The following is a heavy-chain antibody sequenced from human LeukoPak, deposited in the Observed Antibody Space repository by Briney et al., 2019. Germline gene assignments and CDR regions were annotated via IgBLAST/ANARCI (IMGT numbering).Heavy chain of an antibody. CDR1: GGSFSGYY. V-gene: IGHV4-34*01. J-gene: IGHJ4*02. D-gene: IGHD4-17*01. CDR3: ATYDYGDYTY. CDR2: INHSGST. Sequence: SETLSLTCTVYGGSFSGYYWTWIRQPPGKGLEWIGEINHSGSTYYNPSLKSRVTISVDTSKNQFSLKLSSVTAADTAVYYCATYDYGDYTYWGQGTLVTVSS.